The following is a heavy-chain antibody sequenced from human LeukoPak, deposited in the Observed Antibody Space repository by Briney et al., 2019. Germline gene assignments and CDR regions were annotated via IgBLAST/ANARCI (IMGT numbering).Heavy chain of an antibody. CDR3: AREGLLGASYY. Sequence: ASVKVSCKASGYTFTGYYIHWVRQAPGQGLEWMGWINPHSGGTNYAQKFQGRVTMTRDMSTSTVYMELSSLRSDDTAVYYCAREGLLGASYYWGQGTLVTVSS. CDR2: INPHSGGT. CDR1: GYTFTGYY. V-gene: IGHV1-2*02. D-gene: IGHD1-26*01. J-gene: IGHJ4*02.